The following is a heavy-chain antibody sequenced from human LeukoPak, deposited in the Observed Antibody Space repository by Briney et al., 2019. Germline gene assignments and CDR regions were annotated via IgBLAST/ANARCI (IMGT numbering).Heavy chain of an antibody. Sequence: ASVKVSCKASGYTFTSYDINWVRQAPGQGLEWMGWINPNSGNTGYAQKFQGRVTMTTNTSISTAYMELSSLRSEDTAVYYCARGNYCSGGSCHRDSGKFDPWGQGTLVTVSS. J-gene: IGHJ5*02. D-gene: IGHD2-15*01. CDR1: GYTFTSYD. CDR2: INPNSGNT. V-gene: IGHV1-8*01. CDR3: ARGNYCSGGSCHRDSGKFDP.